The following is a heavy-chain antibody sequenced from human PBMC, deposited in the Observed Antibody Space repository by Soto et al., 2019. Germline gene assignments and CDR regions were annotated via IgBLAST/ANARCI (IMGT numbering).Heavy chain of an antibody. Sequence: QVQLQQWGAGLLKPSETLSLTCAVYGGSFSGYYWTWIRQPPGTGLEWIGEINHSGSTNYNPSLKSRVTISVDTSKDHYSLKLTSVTAALSAVYYCARDKITGLFDYWGQGTLVTVSS. CDR2: INHSGST. D-gene: IGHD2-8*02. CDR3: ARDKITGLFDY. CDR1: GGSFSGYY. V-gene: IGHV4-34*01. J-gene: IGHJ4*02.